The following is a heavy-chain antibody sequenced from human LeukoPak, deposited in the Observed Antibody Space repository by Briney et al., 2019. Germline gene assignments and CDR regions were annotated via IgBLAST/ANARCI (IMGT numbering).Heavy chain of an antibody. V-gene: IGHV3-30*18. D-gene: IGHD2-15*01. CDR2: ISYDGSNK. Sequence: PGGSLRLSCAASGFTFSSYGMHWVRQAPGKGLEWVAVISYDGSNKYYADSVKGRFTISRDNSKNTLYLQMNSLRAEDTAVYYCAKDSGGGSCYFWGRGTLVTVSS. J-gene: IGHJ4*02. CDR3: AKDSGGGSCYF. CDR1: GFTFSSYG.